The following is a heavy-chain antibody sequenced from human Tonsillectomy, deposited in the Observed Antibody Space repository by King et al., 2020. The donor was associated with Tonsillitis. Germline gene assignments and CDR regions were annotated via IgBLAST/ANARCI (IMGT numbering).Heavy chain of an antibody. J-gene: IGHJ6*03. V-gene: IGHV3-48*01. CDR2: ISSISITI. D-gene: IGHD4-17*01. CDR1: VFTFSSYS. Sequence: VQLVESGGGLVQPGGSLRLSCAASVFTFSSYSMTWVRQAPGQGMEWVSYISSISITIYYADSVKGRFTISRDNAKNSLYLQMNSLRAEDTAVYYCAILGYGDYYYYMDVWGKGTTVTVSS. CDR3: AILGYGDYYYYMDV.